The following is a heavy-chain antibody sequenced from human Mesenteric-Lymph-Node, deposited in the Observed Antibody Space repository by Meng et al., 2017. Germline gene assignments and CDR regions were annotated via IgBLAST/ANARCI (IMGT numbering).Heavy chain of an antibody. J-gene: IGHJ6*02. CDR3: ASRYGDYVSDDYYYYGMDV. CDR2: INTNTGNP. Sequence: ASVKVSCKASGYTFTSYAMNWVRQAPGQGLEWMGWINTNTGNPTYAQGFTGRFVFSLDTSVSTAYLQISSLKAEDTAVYYCASRYGDYVSDDYYYYGMDVWGQGTMVTVSS. D-gene: IGHD4-17*01. CDR1: GYTFTSYA. V-gene: IGHV7-4-1*02.